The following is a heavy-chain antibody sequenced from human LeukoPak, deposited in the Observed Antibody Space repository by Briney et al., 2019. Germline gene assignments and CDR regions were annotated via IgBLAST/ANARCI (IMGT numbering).Heavy chain of an antibody. CDR2: IIPMFGTT. V-gene: IGHV1-69*05. Sequence: GASVKVSCKASGGTFSSYVINWVRQAPGQGLEWMGGIIPMFGTTNYAQSFQGRVTITTDGSTSTAYMELTSLRSEDTAIYYCARWVGDYYDSSGYYYQQTNAFDIWGQGTMVAVSS. J-gene: IGHJ3*02. CDR1: GGTFSSYV. CDR3: ARWVGDYYDSSGYYYQQTNAFDI. D-gene: IGHD3-22*01.